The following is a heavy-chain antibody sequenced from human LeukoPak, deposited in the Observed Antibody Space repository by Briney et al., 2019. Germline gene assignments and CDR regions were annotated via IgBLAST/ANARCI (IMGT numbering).Heavy chain of an antibody. CDR2: ISSSSSYI. D-gene: IGHD3-10*01. J-gene: IGHJ3*02. CDR3: ARDGLGDAFDI. V-gene: IGHV3-21*01. CDR1: GFTFSSYS. Sequence: GGSLRLSCAAPGFTFSSYSMNWVRQAPGKGLEWVSSISSSSSYIYYADSVKGRFTISRDNAKNSLYLQMNSLRAEDTAVYYCARDGLGDAFDIWGQGTMVTVSS.